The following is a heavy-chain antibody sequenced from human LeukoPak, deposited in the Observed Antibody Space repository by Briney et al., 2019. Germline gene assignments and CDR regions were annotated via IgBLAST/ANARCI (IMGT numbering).Heavy chain of an antibody. D-gene: IGHD4-17*01. J-gene: IGHJ6*03. CDR2: INPNSGGT. CDR1: GYTFTGYY. Sequence: GASVKVSCKASGYTFTGYYMHWVRQAPGQGLEWMGWINPNSGGTNYAQKFQGRVTMTRDTSISTAYMELSRLRSDDTAVYYCARGSLYGDYYYYYMDVWGKGTTVTVSS. CDR3: ARGSLYGDYYYYYMDV. V-gene: IGHV1-2*02.